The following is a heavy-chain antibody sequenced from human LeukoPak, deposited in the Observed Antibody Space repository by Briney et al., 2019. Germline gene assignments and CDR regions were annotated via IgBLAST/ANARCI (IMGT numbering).Heavy chain of an antibody. CDR3: AIQSPVLRYFGWLPSTDYYYMDV. Sequence: ASVKVSCKASGYTFTGYYMHWVRQAPGQGLEWMGWINPNSGGTNYAQKFQGRVTMTRDTSISTAYMELSRLRSDDTAVYYCAIQSPVLRYFGWLPSTDYYYMDVWGKGTTVTISS. J-gene: IGHJ6*03. CDR1: GYTFTGYY. D-gene: IGHD3-9*01. V-gene: IGHV1-2*02. CDR2: INPNSGGT.